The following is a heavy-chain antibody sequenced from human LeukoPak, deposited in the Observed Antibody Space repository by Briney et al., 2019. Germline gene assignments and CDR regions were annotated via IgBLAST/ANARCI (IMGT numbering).Heavy chain of an antibody. Sequence: GGSLRLSCAASGFTFSSYAMSWVRQAPGKGLEWVSAISGSGGSTYYADSVKGQFTISRDNSKNTLYLQMNSLRAEDTAVYYCAKDDIPYDYVWGSYRPRARPDYWGQGTLVTVSS. J-gene: IGHJ4*02. CDR3: AKDDIPYDYVWGSYRPRARPDY. CDR1: GFTFSSYA. CDR2: ISGSGGST. V-gene: IGHV3-23*01. D-gene: IGHD3-16*02.